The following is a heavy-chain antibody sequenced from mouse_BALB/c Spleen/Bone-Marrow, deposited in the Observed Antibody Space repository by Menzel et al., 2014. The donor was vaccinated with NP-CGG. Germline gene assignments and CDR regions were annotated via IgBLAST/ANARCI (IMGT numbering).Heavy chain of an antibody. CDR1: GYTFTYYT. CDR3: ARGGTRYYFDY. J-gene: IGHJ2*01. D-gene: IGHD3-3*01. V-gene: IGHV1-4*01. Sequence: VHLVESGAEVARPGASVKMSCKASGYTFTYYTMQWVKQRTGQGLEWIGYINPSSGSANYNHNFKDKATLTADKSSSTAYMQLTSLTSEDSAVYYCARGGTRYYFDYWGQGTTLTVSS. CDR2: INPSSGSA.